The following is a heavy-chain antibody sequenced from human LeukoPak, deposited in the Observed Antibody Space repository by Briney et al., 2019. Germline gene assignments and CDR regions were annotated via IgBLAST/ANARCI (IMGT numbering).Heavy chain of an antibody. D-gene: IGHD3-22*01. Sequence: SEPLSLTCAVYGGSFWGYYWSWPRQPTGRALEWVGEINHSGRTKQHPPLESRVTRSVDTSKNQFSLKLSSLTAADTAVYYGARVTMTNPPHLRAYSSGYRTNNWFDPWGQGTLVTVSS. CDR3: ARVTMTNPPHLRAYSSGYRTNNWFDP. V-gene: IGHV4-34*01. CDR1: GGSFWGYY. CDR2: INHSGRT. J-gene: IGHJ5*02.